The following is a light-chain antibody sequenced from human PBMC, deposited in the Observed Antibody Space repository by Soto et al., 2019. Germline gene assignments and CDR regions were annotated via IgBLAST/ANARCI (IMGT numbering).Light chain of an antibody. CDR3: QQYGSSPTT. Sequence: PGERATLSCRASQSVSSSYLAWYQQKPGQAPRLLIYGASSRATGIPDRFSGSGSGTDFTLTISRLEPEDFAVYYCQQYGSSPTTFGQGTKVDIK. CDR2: GAS. V-gene: IGKV3-20*01. CDR1: QSVSSSY. J-gene: IGKJ1*01.